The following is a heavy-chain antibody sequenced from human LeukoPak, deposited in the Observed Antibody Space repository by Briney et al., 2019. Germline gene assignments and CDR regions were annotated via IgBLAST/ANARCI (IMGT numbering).Heavy chain of an antibody. V-gene: IGHV5-51*01. J-gene: IGHJ4*02. CDR3: ARGALPAAISLDY. CDR2: IYPGDSDT. D-gene: IGHD2-2*01. CDR1: GYTFRSYW. Sequence: GESLKISCRGAGYTFRSYWIGWVRRMPGKGLEWMGIIYPGDSDTRYSPSFQGQVVISADKSISTAYLQWRSLKASDTAMYYCARGALPAAISLDYWGQGTLVTVSS.